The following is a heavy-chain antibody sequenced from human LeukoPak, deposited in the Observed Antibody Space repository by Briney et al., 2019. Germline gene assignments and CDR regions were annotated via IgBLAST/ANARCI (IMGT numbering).Heavy chain of an antibody. CDR3: ASRDGWSGSYHGFDP. V-gene: IGHV4-34*01. D-gene: IGHD1-26*01. J-gene: IGHJ5*02. CDR1: GGSFSGYY. Sequence: PSETLSLTCAVYGGSFSGYYWSWIRQPPGKGLEWIGEINHSGSTNYNPSLKSRVTISVDTSKNQFSLKLSSVTAADTAVYYCASRDGWSGSYHGFDPWGQGTLVTVSS. CDR2: INHSGST.